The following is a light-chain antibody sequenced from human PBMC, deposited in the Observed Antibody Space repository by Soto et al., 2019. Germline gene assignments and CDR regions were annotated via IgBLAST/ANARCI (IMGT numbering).Light chain of an antibody. V-gene: IGKV3-11*01. Sequence: EIVLTQSPATLSLSPGERATLSCRASQSVSSYLAWYQQKPGQAPRLLIYDASNRATGIPARFSGSGSGTDFTLTISSLEPEDVAVYYCKQRSNWPPYTFGQGTKLEIK. CDR1: QSVSSY. J-gene: IGKJ2*01. CDR3: KQRSNWPPYT. CDR2: DAS.